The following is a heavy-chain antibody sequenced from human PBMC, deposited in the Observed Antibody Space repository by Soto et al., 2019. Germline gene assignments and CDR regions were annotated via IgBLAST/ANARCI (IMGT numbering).Heavy chain of an antibody. CDR3: ENPGRGAAPAAGDY. Sequence: GGSLRLSCAASGFTFSSYAMSWVRQAPGKGLEWVSAISGSGGSTYYADSVKGRFTISRDNSKNTLYLQMNSLRAEDTAVYYCENPGRGAAPAAGDYWGQGTLVTVSS. CDR2: ISGSGGST. V-gene: IGHV3-23*01. J-gene: IGHJ4*02. CDR1: GFTFSSYA. D-gene: IGHD6-13*01.